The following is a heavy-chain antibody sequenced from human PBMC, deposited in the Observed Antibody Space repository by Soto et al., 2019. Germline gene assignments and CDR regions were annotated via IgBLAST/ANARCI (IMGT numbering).Heavy chain of an antibody. CDR2: IKEDGSEI. D-gene: IGHD7-27*01. CDR1: GFNVMSYW. V-gene: IGHV3-7*01. Sequence: PGGSLRLSCAVSGFNVMSYWMSWVRQAPGKGLEWVASIKEDGSEIYYVDSVKGRFSISRDNGKNSVYLQMNSLRVEDTAVYYCARIPGDWGLFDYWGQGALVTVSS. CDR3: ARIPGDWGLFDY. J-gene: IGHJ4*02.